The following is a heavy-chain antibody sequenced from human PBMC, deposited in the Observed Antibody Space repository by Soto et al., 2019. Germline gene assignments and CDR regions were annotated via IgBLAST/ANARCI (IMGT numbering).Heavy chain of an antibody. J-gene: IGHJ4*02. CDR3: GRGGSSSGL. D-gene: IGHD3-22*01. Sequence: TSETLSLTCTVSGGSISNYYWSWIRQPPGKGLEWIGYIYYSGGTNYNPSLKSRVTISVDTSKNQFSLKLSSVTAADTAVYYCGRGGSSSGLWGQGTLVTVSS. CDR2: IYYSGGT. CDR1: GGSISNYY. V-gene: IGHV4-59*01.